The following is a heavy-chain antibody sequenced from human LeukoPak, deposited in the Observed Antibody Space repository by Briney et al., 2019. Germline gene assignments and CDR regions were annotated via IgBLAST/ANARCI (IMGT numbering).Heavy chain of an antibody. D-gene: IGHD3-22*01. CDR3: ARAVNYYDSRGYTDY. Sequence: ASVTVSCKASGYTFTGYYMHWVRQAPGQGLEWMGSINTNSGGTNYQGSITMTRDTSTSTAYMGRSRLRSDDTAVYYCARAVNYYDSRGYTDYWGQGTLVTVSS. CDR2: INTNSGGT. V-gene: IGHV1-2*02. J-gene: IGHJ4*02. CDR1: GYTFTGYY.